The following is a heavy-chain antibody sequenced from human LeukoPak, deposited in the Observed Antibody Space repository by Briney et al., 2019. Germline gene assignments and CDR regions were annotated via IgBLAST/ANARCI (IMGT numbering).Heavy chain of an antibody. V-gene: IGHV3-20*04. CDR1: GFTLDDYG. CDR2: INWNGGST. J-gene: IGHJ6*03. D-gene: IGHD6-13*01. Sequence: GGSLRLSCAASGFTLDDYGMSWVRQAPGKGLEWVSGINWNGGSTGYADSVKGRFTISRDNAKNSLYLQMNSLRAEDTALYYCARADSSAFYYYYMDVWGKGTTVTVSS. CDR3: ARADSSAFYYYYMDV.